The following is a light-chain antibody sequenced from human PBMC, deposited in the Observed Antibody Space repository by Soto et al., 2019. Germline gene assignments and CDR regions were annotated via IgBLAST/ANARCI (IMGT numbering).Light chain of an antibody. Sequence: EVVLTQSPATLSLFPGERATLSCRASQSVSSSSLAWYQQKPGQAPRLVIFGASSRATGIPDRFSGSGSGTDFTLTISRLEPEDFAVYYCQQYGSSPCTFGPGTKVDIK. CDR3: QQYGSSPCT. V-gene: IGKV3-20*01. CDR2: GAS. J-gene: IGKJ3*01. CDR1: QSVSSSS.